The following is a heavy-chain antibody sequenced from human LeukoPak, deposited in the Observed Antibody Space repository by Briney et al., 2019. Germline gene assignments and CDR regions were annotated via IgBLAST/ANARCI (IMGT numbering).Heavy chain of an antibody. CDR1: GGSISSSGYY. CDR3: ARHEYSGSYYGLSWFDP. CDR2: IYYSGST. Sequence: SETLSLTCTVSGGSISSSGYYWGWIRQPPGKGLGWIASIYYSGSTYYNPSLKSRVTISVDTSKNQLSLKLSSLTAADTAVYYCARHEYSGSYYGLSWFDPWGQGTLVTVSS. J-gene: IGHJ5*02. D-gene: IGHD1-26*01. V-gene: IGHV4-39*01.